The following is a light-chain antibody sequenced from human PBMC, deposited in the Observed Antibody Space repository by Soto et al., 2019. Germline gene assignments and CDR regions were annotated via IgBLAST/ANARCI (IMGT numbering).Light chain of an antibody. CDR2: AAS. V-gene: IGKV1-39*01. CDR1: QSISSY. Sequence: DIQMTQSPSSLSASVGDRVTITCRASQSISSYLNWYQQKPGKAPKLLIYAASSLQSGVPSRFSGSGSGTDFTLTISILQPEDVATYYCQQSYSTPTFGQGTRLEIK. J-gene: IGKJ5*01. CDR3: QQSYSTPT.